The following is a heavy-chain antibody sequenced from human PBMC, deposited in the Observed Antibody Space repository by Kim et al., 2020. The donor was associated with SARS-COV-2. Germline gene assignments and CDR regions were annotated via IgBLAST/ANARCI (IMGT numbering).Heavy chain of an antibody. CDR3: ARGTTSTNPYYFDY. Sequence: GGSLRLSCAASGFTFSTYTMNWVRQAPGKGLEWVSSISDTGSFIYYAHSLKGRFTNSRDNAKNSLYLQVNSLRAEDTAVYYCARGTTSTNPYYFDYWGQGTLVTVSS. D-gene: IGHD2-8*01. J-gene: IGHJ4*02. CDR2: ISDTGSFI. CDR1: GFTFSTYT. V-gene: IGHV3-21*01.